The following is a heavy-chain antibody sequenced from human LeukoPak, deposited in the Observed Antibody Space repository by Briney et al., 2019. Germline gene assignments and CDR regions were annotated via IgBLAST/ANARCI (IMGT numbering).Heavy chain of an antibody. CDR1: GLTFSSYG. V-gene: IGHV3-30*02. J-gene: IGHJ4*02. Sequence: GGSLRLSCAASGLTFSSYGMHWVRQAPGKGLEWVAFIRYDGSNKYYADSVKGRFTISRDNSKNTLYLQMNSLRAEDTAVYYCAKLRRPFGVVSTPFDYWGQGTLVTVSS. D-gene: IGHD3-3*01. CDR3: AKLRRPFGVVSTPFDY. CDR2: IRYDGSNK.